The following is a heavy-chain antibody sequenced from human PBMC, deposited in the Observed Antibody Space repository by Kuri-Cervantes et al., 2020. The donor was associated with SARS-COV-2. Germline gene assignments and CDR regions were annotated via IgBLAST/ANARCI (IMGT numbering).Heavy chain of an antibody. V-gene: IGHV4-59*01. Sequence: GSLRLSCTVSGGSISSYYWSWIRQPPGKGLEWIGYIYYSGSTNYNPSLKSRVTISVDTSKNQFSLKLSSVTAADTAVYYCAREGYDYVWGSYRPEYWGQGTLVTVSS. J-gene: IGHJ4*02. D-gene: IGHD3-16*02. CDR1: GGSISSYY. CDR3: AREGYDYVWGSYRPEY. CDR2: IYYSGST.